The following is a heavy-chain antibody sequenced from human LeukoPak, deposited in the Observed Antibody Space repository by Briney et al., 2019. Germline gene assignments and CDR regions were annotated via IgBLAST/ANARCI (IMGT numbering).Heavy chain of an antibody. J-gene: IGHJ4*02. D-gene: IGHD3-10*01. Sequence: SETLSLTCAVYGGSFSGYYWSWIRQPPGKGLEWIGEINHSGSTNYNPSLKSRVTISVDTSKNQFSLKLSPVTVTDTAVYYCASIRGSGSYTVPSYWGQGTLVTVSS. CDR2: INHSGST. V-gene: IGHV4-34*01. CDR1: GGSFSGYY. CDR3: ASIRGSGSYTVPSY.